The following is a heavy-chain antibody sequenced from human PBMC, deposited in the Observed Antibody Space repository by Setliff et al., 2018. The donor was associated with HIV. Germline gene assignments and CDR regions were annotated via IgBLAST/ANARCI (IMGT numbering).Heavy chain of an antibody. V-gene: IGHV3-49*04. CDR1: GFTFGDYL. CDR3: SRDDLYGGNSFDY. J-gene: IGHJ4*02. CDR2: IRSKNYGGAP. D-gene: IGHD4-17*01. Sequence: GGSLRLSCTASGFTFGDYLLSWVRQAPGKGLEWVSFIRSKNYGGAPEYAASVKGRFSFSRDDSRNIAYLLMNSLKTEDTAVYYCSRDDLYGGNSFDYWGQGTLVTVSS.